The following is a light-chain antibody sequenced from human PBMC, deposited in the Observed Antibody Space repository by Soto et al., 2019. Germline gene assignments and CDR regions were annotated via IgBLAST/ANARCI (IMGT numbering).Light chain of an antibody. J-gene: IGKJ3*01. CDR3: QQRSNWLIS. Sequence: VLTQSPATLSLSPGERATLSCRASQSVSGYLAWYQQKPGQAPRLLIYDGSHRAAGIPSRFSGSGSGTDFTLTISGLEPEDFAVYYCQQRSNWLISFGPGTKVDIK. V-gene: IGKV3-11*01. CDR1: QSVSGY. CDR2: DGS.